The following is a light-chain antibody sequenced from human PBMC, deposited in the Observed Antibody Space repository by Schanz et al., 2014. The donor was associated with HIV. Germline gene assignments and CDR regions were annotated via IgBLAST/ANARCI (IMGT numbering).Light chain of an antibody. J-gene: IGLJ3*02. CDR3: CSYAGSSTWV. CDR1: SSDVPAYNY. Sequence: QSALTQPPSASGSAGQSVTISCTGISSDVPAYNYVSWYQQHPGKAPKLIIYDVNNRPSGVSDRFSGSKSGNTASLTISGLQAEDEADYYCCSYAGSSTWVFGGGTKLTVL. V-gene: IGLV2-8*01. CDR2: DVN.